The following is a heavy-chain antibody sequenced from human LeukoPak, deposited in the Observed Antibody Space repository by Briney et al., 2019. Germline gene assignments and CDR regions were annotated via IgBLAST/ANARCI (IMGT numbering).Heavy chain of an antibody. Sequence: SETLSLTCTVSGGSISSYYWSWIRQPAGKGLEWIGRIYTSGSTNYNPSLKSRVTMSVDTSKNQFSLKLSSVTAADTAVYYCARGMVQGVYTWFDPWGQGTLVTVSS. CDR1: GGSISSYY. CDR2: IYTSGST. J-gene: IGHJ5*02. D-gene: IGHD3-10*01. CDR3: ARGMVQGVYTWFDP. V-gene: IGHV4-4*07.